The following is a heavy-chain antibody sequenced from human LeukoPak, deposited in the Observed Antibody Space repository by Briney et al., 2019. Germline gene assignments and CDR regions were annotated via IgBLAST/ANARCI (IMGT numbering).Heavy chain of an antibody. J-gene: IGHJ4*02. Sequence: PGGSLRLSCAASGLIVSSNYMSWVRQAPGKGLEWVSVIYSGGSTYYADSVKGRFTNSRDNSKNTLYLQMNSLRAEDTAVYYCARYTHSSGFDYWGQGTLVTVSS. CDR3: ARYTHSSGFDY. CDR1: GLIVSSNY. V-gene: IGHV3-53*01. CDR2: IYSGGST. D-gene: IGHD6-19*01.